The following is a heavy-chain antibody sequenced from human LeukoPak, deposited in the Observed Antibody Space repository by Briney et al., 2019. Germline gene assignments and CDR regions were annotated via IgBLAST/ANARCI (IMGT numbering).Heavy chain of an antibody. D-gene: IGHD3-3*01. CDR3: AIHGGGTIRIEAFDV. CDR2: ISGDGRDI. CDR1: AFTFSSYG. V-gene: IGHV3-23*01. J-gene: IGHJ3*01. Sequence: GGSLRLSCAASAFTFSSYGMSWVRQAPGKGLEWVSAISGDGRDIFYADAVKRRFTISRDNSKNTLYLQMNSLRDEDTALYYCAIHGGGTIRIEAFDVWGQGTMVTISS.